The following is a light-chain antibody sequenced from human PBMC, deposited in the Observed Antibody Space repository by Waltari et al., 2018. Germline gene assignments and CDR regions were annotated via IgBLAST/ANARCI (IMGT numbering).Light chain of an antibody. CDR3: DSKSSSSPHV. CDR2: DVS. J-gene: IGLJ1*01. V-gene: IGLV2-14*03. CDR1: TTDIGTYNY. Sequence: QSALTHPASVSGSPAQSITVSCTGTTTDIGTYNYFSWYQQHPGKAPKLMIYDVSSRPSGVSNRFSGSKSGNTASLTISGLQAEDEADYYCDSKSSSSPHVFGTGTKVTVL.